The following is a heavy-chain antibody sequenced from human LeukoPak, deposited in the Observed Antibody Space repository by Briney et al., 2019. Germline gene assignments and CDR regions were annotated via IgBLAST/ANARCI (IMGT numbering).Heavy chain of an antibody. CDR1: GYTFTSYG. Sequence: GASVKVSCKASGYTFTSYGISWVRQAPGQGLEWMGWISAYNGNTNYAQKLQGRVTMTTDTSTSTAYMELRSLRSDDTAVYYCAREYDFWYYYYGMDVWGQGTTVTVSS. V-gene: IGHV1-18*01. CDR3: AREYDFWYYYYGMDV. J-gene: IGHJ6*02. D-gene: IGHD3-3*01. CDR2: ISAYNGNT.